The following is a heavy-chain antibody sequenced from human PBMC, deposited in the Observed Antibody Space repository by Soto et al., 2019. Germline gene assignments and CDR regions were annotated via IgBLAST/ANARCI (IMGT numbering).Heavy chain of an antibody. CDR1: GFSLSTNGMF. D-gene: IGHD2-21*02. J-gene: IGHJ4*02. CDR3: ARGFRARRPLGGDSDFDY. CDR2: IYWNDDK. Sequence: QITLKESGPTLVKPTQTLTLTCTFSGFSLSTNGMFVGWIRQPPGKALECLTLIYWNDDKRYWPSLRSRLTVTKDTSRNQVVLTMTNMDPVDTGTYYCARGFRARRPLGGDSDFDYWGQGILVTVSS. V-gene: IGHV2-5*01.